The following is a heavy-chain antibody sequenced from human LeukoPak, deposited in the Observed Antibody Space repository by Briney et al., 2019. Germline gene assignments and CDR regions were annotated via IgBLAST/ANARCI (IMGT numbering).Heavy chain of an antibody. V-gene: IGHV3-30*18. CDR1: GFRFSNYW. Sequence: GGSLRLSCAASGFRFSNYWMGWVRQAPGKGLEWVAVISYDGSNKYYADSVKGRFTISRDNSKNTLYLQMNSLRAEDTAVYYCAKKSSGYAEYFQHWGQGTLVTVSS. J-gene: IGHJ1*01. CDR2: ISYDGSNK. CDR3: AKKSSGYAEYFQH. D-gene: IGHD3-22*01.